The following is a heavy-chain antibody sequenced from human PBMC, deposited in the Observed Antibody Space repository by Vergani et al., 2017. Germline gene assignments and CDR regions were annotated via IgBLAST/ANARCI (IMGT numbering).Heavy chain of an antibody. D-gene: IGHD6-13*01. J-gene: IGHJ4*02. CDR2: IYHSGST. V-gene: IGHV4-38-2*01. Sequence: QVQLQESGPGLVKPSETLSLTCAVSGYSISSGYYWGWIRQPPGKGLEWIGSIYHSGSTYYNPSLKSRVTISVDTSKNQFYLKLSSVTAADTAVYYCAIAAAGYLFDYWGQGTLVTVSS. CDR3: AIAAAGYLFDY. CDR1: GYSISSGYY.